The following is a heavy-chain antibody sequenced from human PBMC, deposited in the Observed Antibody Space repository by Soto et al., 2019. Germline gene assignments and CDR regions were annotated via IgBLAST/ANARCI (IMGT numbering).Heavy chain of an antibody. CDR3: AKLGTMGVFES. CDR1: GFTFSSFA. J-gene: IGHJ4*02. V-gene: IGHV3-23*01. Sequence: EVQLLESGGGLVQPGGSLRLSCAASGFTFSSFAMSWVRQAPGKGLEWLAGITFRGDYTYYADSVKGRFTLSRDNSRNRLDLEMTRLQVADTAIYYCAKLGTMGVFESWGQGTLLTVSS. CDR2: ITFRGDYT. D-gene: IGHD3-10*01.